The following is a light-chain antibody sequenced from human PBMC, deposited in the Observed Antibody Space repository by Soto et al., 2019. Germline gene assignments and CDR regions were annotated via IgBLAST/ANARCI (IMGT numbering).Light chain of an antibody. J-gene: IGKJ1*01. CDR3: KQYDGSPRT. CDR1: QSISQS. CDR2: DAS. V-gene: IGKV3-20*01. Sequence: EVVLTQSPGTLSLSPGERATLSCRASQSISQSLAWYQQRPGQSPRLLIYDASRRATGIPDRFTGSGFGTDFTLTISRLAPEDLAVYYCKQYDGSPRTFGQGTKVELK.